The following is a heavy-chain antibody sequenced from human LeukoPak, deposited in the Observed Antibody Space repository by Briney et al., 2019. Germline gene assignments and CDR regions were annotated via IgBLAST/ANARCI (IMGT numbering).Heavy chain of an antibody. Sequence: GGSLRLSCAASGFTFSSYGMHWVRQAPGKGLEWVAFIRYDGSNKYYADSVKGRFTISRDNSKNTLYLQMNSLRAEDTAMYYCAKDHYYGSSHFDYWGQGTLVTVSS. J-gene: IGHJ4*02. CDR3: AKDHYYGSSHFDY. D-gene: IGHD3-10*01. V-gene: IGHV3-30*02. CDR1: GFTFSSYG. CDR2: IRYDGSNK.